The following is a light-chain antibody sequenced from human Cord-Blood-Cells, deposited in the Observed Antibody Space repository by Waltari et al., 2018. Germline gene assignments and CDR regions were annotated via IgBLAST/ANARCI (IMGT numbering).Light chain of an antibody. J-gene: IGKJ1*01. CDR2: VAS. CDR3: QQYGSSPT. CDR1: QSVSSSY. Sequence: EIVLTQSPGTLSLSPGERATLSCRASQSVSSSYLAWYQQKPGQAPRLLIYVASSRTTGIPDMFSGSGSGTDFTLTISRLEPEDFAVYYCQQYGSSPTFGQGTKVEIK. V-gene: IGKV3-20*01.